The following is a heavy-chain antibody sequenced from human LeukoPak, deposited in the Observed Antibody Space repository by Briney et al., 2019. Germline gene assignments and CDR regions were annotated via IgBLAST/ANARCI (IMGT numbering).Heavy chain of an antibody. CDR2: ISSSSSYI. D-gene: IGHD2-15*01. J-gene: IGHJ4*02. V-gene: IGHV3-21*01. CDR1: GFTLSSYS. CDR3: ARGPSVVGQEYYFDY. Sequence: PGGSLRLSCAASGFTLSSYSMNWVRQAPGKGLEWVSSISSSSSYIYYADSVKGRFTISRDNAKNSLYLQMNSLRAEDTAVYYCARGPSVVGQEYYFDYWGQGTLVTVSS.